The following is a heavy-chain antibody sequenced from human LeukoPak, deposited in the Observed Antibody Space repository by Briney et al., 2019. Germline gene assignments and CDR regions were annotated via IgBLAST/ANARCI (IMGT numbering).Heavy chain of an antibody. V-gene: IGHV3-48*01. Sequence: GGSLRLSCAASGFTFSSYSMNWVRQAPGKGLEWVSYISSSSSTIYYADSVKGRFTISRDNAKNSLYLQMNSLRAEDTAVYYCARVGAVRFLEWLHAFDIWGQGTMVTASS. J-gene: IGHJ3*02. CDR1: GFTFSSYS. CDR3: ARVGAVRFLEWLHAFDI. CDR2: ISSSSSTI. D-gene: IGHD3-3*01.